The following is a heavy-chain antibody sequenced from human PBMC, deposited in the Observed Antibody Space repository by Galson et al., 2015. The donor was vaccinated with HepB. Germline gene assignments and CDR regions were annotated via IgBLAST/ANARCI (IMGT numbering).Heavy chain of an antibody. D-gene: IGHD2-2*01. Sequence: SLRLSCAASGFTFSSYAMHWVRQAPGKGLEWVAVISYDGSNKYYADSVKGRFTISRDNSKNTLYLQMNSLRAEDTAVYYCARGGGCSSTICYPVYYFDYWGQGTLVTVSS. J-gene: IGHJ4*02. CDR1: GFTFSSYA. CDR3: ARGGGCSSTICYPVYYFDY. CDR2: ISYDGSNK. V-gene: IGHV3-30-3*01.